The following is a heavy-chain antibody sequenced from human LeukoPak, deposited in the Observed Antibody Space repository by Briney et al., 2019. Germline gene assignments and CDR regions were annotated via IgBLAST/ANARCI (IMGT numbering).Heavy chain of an antibody. CDR1: GYTLTELS. CDR3: ATDRGNDYYFDY. V-gene: IGHV1-24*01. Sequence: ASVKVSCKVSGYTLTELSMHWVRQAPGKGLEWMGGFDPEDGETIYAQKFQGRVTMTEDTSTDTAYMELSSLRSEDTAVYYCATDRGNDYYFDYWGQGTLVTVSS. J-gene: IGHJ4*02. D-gene: IGHD1-1*01. CDR2: FDPEDGET.